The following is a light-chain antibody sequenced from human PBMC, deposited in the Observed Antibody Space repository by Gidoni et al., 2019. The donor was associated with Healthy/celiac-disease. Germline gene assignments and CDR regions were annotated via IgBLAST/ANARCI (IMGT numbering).Light chain of an antibody. CDR2: AAS. V-gene: IGKV1-6*01. J-gene: IGKJ1*01. CDR3: LQDYNYTWT. CDR1: QGIRND. Sequence: AIQMTRSPSSPSASVGDRVTITCRASQGIRNDLGWYQQKPGKAPKLLIYAASSLQSGVPSRFSGSGSGTDFTLTISSLQPEDFATYYCLQDYNYTWTFGQGTKVEIK.